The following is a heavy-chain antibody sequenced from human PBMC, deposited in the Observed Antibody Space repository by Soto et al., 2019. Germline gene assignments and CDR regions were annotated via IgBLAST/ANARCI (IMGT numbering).Heavy chain of an antibody. CDR1: GYTLNSYY. D-gene: IGHD6-6*01. V-gene: IGHV1-46*02. Sequence: GASVKLSCKASGYTLNSYYRHWVRQAHGQGLEWMGIINPSGGSTSYAQKFQGRVTMTRDTSTSTVYMELSSLRSEDTAVYYCARDLGVFPQQGSSLTFDYWGQGTLVTVSS. J-gene: IGHJ4*02. CDR3: ARDLGVFPQQGSSLTFDY. CDR2: INPSGGST.